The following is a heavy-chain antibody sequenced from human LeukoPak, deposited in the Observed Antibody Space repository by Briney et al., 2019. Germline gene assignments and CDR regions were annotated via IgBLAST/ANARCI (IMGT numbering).Heavy chain of an antibody. CDR1: GGSISSGGYY. Sequence: SETLSLTCTVSGGSISSGGYYWSWIRQPPGKGLEWIGYIYHSGSTYYNPSLKSRVTISVDRSKNQFSLKLSSVTAADTAVYYCAKDWFDDFWSERGDYWGQGTLVTVSS. J-gene: IGHJ4*02. CDR2: IYHSGST. CDR3: AKDWFDDFWSERGDY. V-gene: IGHV4-30-2*01. D-gene: IGHD3-3*01.